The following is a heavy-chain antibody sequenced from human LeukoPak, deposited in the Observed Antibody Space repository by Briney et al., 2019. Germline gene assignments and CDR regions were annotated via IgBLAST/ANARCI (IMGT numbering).Heavy chain of an antibody. V-gene: IGHV3-48*03. Sequence: AGGSLRLSCAASGFTFSSYEMNWVRQAPGKGLEWVSYISSSGSTIYYADSVKGRFTISRDNAKNSLYLQMNSLRAEDTAVYYCARGDDILTGYEDAFDIRGQGTMVTVSS. CDR3: ARGDDILTGYEDAFDI. CDR2: ISSSGSTI. CDR1: GFTFSSYE. D-gene: IGHD3-9*01. J-gene: IGHJ3*02.